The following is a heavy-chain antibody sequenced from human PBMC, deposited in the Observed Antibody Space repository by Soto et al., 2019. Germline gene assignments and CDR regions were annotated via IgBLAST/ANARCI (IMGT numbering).Heavy chain of an antibody. J-gene: IGHJ5*02. CDR2: IYYSGST. CDR3: ARHGILWWRDNWFDP. D-gene: IGHD2-21*01. Sequence: QVQLQESGPGLVKPSETLSLTCTVSGGSISSYYWSWIRQPPGKGLEWIGYIYYSGSTNYNPSLKSRVTISVDTHKNQFSLKLSSVTAADTAVYYCARHGILWWRDNWFDPWCQGTLVTVSS. CDR1: GGSISSYY. V-gene: IGHV4-59*08.